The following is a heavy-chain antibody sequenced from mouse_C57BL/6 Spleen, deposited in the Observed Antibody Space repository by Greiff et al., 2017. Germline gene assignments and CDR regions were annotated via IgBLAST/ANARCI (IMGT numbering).Heavy chain of an antibody. V-gene: IGHV1-82*01. CDR1: GYAFSSSW. J-gene: IGHJ2*01. CDR2: IYPGDGDT. Sequence: QVQLQQSGPELVKPGASVKISCKASGYAFSSSWMNWVKQRPGKGLEWIGRIYPGDGDTNYNGKFKGKATLTADKSSSTAYMQLSSLTSEDSAVYFCASGYGYGDYWGQGTTLTVSS. CDR3: ASGYGYGDY. D-gene: IGHD2-2*01.